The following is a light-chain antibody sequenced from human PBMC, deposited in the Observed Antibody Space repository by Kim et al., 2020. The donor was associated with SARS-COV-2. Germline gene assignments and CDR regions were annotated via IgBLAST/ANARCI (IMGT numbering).Light chain of an antibody. Sequence: EIVLTQSPATLSLSPGKRATLSCRASQSVSSYLAWYQQKPGQAPRLLIYDASNRATGIPARFSGSGSGTDFTLTISSLEPEDFAVYYCQQHKNWTPALTFGGGTKVDIK. J-gene: IGKJ4*01. CDR1: QSVSSY. CDR3: QQHKNWTPALT. CDR2: DAS. V-gene: IGKV3-11*01.